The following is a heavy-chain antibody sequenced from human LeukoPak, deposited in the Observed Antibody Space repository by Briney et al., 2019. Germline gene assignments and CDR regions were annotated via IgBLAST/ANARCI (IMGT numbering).Heavy chain of an antibody. Sequence: GASVKVSCKTSGYTFSDYYMQWVRQAPGQGLEWMGWINPQSGDTNYAEKFQGRVTMTRDTSISTAYMELSRLTSDDAAVYFCAREGAAGTTWWKASDFWGQGTMVTISS. J-gene: IGHJ3*01. V-gene: IGHV1-2*02. CDR3: AREGAAGTTWWKASDF. D-gene: IGHD6-13*01. CDR1: GYTFSDYY. CDR2: INPQSGDT.